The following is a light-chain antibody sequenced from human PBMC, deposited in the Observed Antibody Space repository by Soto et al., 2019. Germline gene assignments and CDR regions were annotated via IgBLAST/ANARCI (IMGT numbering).Light chain of an antibody. CDR1: QNINSW. CDR3: QQYNSYS. Sequence: DIHMTQSPSTLSASVGDRVTITCRASQNINSWLAWYQQKPGKAPKLLIYDASRLESGVPSRFSGRVSGTEFTLTISSLQPDDFATYYCQQYNSYSFGGGTKVDIK. J-gene: IGKJ4*01. V-gene: IGKV1-5*01. CDR2: DAS.